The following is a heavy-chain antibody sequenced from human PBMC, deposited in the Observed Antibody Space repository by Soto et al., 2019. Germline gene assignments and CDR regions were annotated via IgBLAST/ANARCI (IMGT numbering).Heavy chain of an antibody. Sequence: PWGSLRLSCAASGFTFSSYDMHWVRQATGKGLEWVSAIGTAGDTYYPGSVKGRFTISRENAKNSLYLQMNSLRAGDTAVYYCAREDSRRWYYYGMNVWGQGTTVTVSS. J-gene: IGHJ6*02. D-gene: IGHD6-13*01. CDR3: AREDSRRWYYYGMNV. CDR1: GFTFSSYD. CDR2: IGTAGDT. V-gene: IGHV3-13*01.